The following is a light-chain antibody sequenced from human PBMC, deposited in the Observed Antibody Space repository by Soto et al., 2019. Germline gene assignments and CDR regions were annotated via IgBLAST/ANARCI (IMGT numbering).Light chain of an antibody. V-gene: IGLV2-23*01. Sequence: QSALTQPASVSGSPGQSITISCTGTSSDVGSYNLVSWYQQHPGKAPKLMIYEGSKRPSGVSNRFSGSKSGNTASLTISGLQGGDGGDFYCCSYAGSSTYVFGTGTKLTVL. CDR1: SSDVGSYNL. CDR2: EGS. CDR3: CSYAGSSTYV. J-gene: IGLJ1*01.